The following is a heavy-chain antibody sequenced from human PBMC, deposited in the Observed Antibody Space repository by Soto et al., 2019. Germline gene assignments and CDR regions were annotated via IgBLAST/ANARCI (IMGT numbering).Heavy chain of an antibody. CDR3: AQWTYYYDRSGYSDAFAM. D-gene: IGHD3-22*01. Sequence: ASVKVSCKVSGYTLTELSMHWVRQAPGKGLEWMGGFDPEDGETIYAQKFQGRVTMTEDTSKNQVVVTVTNMDPVDTATYYCAQWTYYYDRSGYSDAFAMWGQGTMVTVSS. CDR2: FDPEDGET. CDR1: GYTLTELS. V-gene: IGHV1-24*01. J-gene: IGHJ3*02.